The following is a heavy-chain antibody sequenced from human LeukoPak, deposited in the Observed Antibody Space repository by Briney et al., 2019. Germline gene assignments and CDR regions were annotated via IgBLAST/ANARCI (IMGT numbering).Heavy chain of an antibody. CDR2: IIPIFGTA. CDR1: GGTFSSYA. Sequence: SVKVSCKASGGTFSSYAISWVRQAPGQGLEWMGGIIPIFGTANYAQKFQGRVTITADESTSTAYMELSSLRSEDTAVYYCARFMVGPAASRNYYYMDVWGKGTTVTVSS. J-gene: IGHJ6*03. D-gene: IGHD2-2*01. V-gene: IGHV1-69*13. CDR3: ARFMVGPAASRNYYYMDV.